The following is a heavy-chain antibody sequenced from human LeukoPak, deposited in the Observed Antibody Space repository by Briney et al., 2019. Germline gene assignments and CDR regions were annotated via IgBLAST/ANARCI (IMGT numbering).Heavy chain of an antibody. CDR2: MNTNSGNT. Sequence: ASVKVSCKASGYTFTSYGISWVRQAPGQGLEWMGWMNTNSGNTDYSQNFQGRVTMTRDTSISTAYMELSSLMSEDTAVYYCARGLPKAVFGMVIEDWGQGTLVPVSS. D-gene: IGHD3-3*01. J-gene: IGHJ1*01. CDR3: ARGLPKAVFGMVIED. V-gene: IGHV1-8*02. CDR1: GYTFTSYG.